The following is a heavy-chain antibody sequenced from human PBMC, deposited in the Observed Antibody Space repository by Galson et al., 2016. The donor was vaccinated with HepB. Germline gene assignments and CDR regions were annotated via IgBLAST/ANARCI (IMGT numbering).Heavy chain of an antibody. CDR1: GFTFSTYA. V-gene: IGHV3-23*01. CDR2: ISGNGGTT. CDR3: AKGGDTRD. Sequence: SLRLSCAASGFTFSTYAMNWVRQVPGKGLEWVSLISGNGGTTYYADSVKGRFTISRDNAKSTVYLQMNSLGAEDTAVYYCAKGGDTRDWGQGTLVTVS. J-gene: IGHJ4*02. D-gene: IGHD1-26*01.